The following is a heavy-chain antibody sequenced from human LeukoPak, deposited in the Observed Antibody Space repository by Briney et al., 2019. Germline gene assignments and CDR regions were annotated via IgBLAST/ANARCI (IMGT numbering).Heavy chain of an antibody. V-gene: IGHV1-18*01. CDR1: GYSFTRFG. Sequence: ASVKVSCKASGYSFTRFGITWVRQAPGQGLEWMRWISALYGHTNYAQKFQGRVTMTTDTSTSTAYMELRSLRSDDTAVYYCARDFYHGHCAGLSCFLLDSWGQGALVIVSS. J-gene: IGHJ4*02. CDR2: ISALYGHT. D-gene: IGHD2-8*02. CDR3: ARDFYHGHCAGLSCFLLDS.